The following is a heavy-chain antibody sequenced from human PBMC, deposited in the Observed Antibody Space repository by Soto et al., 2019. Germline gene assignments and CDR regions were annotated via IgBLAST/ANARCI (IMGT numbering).Heavy chain of an antibody. Sequence: SETLSLTCTVSGCSISSSSYYWGWIRQPPGKGLEWIGCINNSGTTFYNPSFKSRVTISVDTSKNQFSLKLNSVTAADTAVYYCARDLWGYCGTDCYPLDVWGQGTTVTVSS. CDR2: INNSGTT. V-gene: IGHV4-39*07. J-gene: IGHJ6*02. CDR1: GCSISSSSYY. CDR3: ARDLWGYCGTDCYPLDV. D-gene: IGHD2-21*02.